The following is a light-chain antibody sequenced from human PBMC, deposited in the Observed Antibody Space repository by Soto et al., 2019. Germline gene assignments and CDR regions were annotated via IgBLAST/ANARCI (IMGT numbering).Light chain of an antibody. CDR2: GAS. CDR3: LQYDNWPPT. J-gene: IGKJ2*01. Sequence: EMVMTQSPATLSVSPGERVTLSCRATQSVSSDLAWYQQRPGQAPRLLIYGASTRATGIAARFSGSGSGTEFTLTISSLESEDLAVYYCLQYDNWPPTFGQGTKLEIK. CDR1: QSVSSD. V-gene: IGKV3-15*01.